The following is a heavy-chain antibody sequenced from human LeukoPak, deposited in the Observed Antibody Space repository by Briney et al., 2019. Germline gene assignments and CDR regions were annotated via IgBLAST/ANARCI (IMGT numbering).Heavy chain of an antibody. V-gene: IGHV3-23*01. CDR1: GFTFSNYA. Sequence: GGSLRLSCAASGFTFSNYAMSWVRQAPGKGLEWVSGISGSGGSTYYADSVKGRFTISRDNSKNTLYLQMNSLRAEDTAVYYCAKGLHDYIWGSPNCGQGTLVTVSS. CDR2: ISGSGGST. CDR3: AKGLHDYIWGSPN. J-gene: IGHJ4*02. D-gene: IGHD3-16*01.